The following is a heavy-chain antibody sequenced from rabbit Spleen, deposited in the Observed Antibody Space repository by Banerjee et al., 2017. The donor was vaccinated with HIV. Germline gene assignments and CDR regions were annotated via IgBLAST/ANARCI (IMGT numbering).Heavy chain of an antibody. J-gene: IGHJ6*01. CDR3: ARDTGSSFSSYGMDL. CDR1: GFSFSSVHW. V-gene: IGHV1S40*01. D-gene: IGHD8-1*01. CDR2: IAGSSSGFT. Sequence: QSLEESGGDLVKPGASLTLTCTASGFSFSSVHWIYWVRQAPGKGLEWIACIAGSSSGFTYSATWAKGRFTCSKTSSTTVTLQMTSLTVADTATYFCARDTGSSFSSYGMDLRGPGTLVTVS.